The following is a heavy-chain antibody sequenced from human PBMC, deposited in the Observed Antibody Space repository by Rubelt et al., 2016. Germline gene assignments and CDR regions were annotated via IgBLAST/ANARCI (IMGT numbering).Heavy chain of an antibody. CDR1: GFSFSSYA. D-gene: IGHD3-22*01. Sequence: VQLVESGGGVVQPGRSLRLSCAASGFSFSSYAMSWVRQAPGKGLEWVSAISGSGGSTYYEDSVKGRFTISRDNSKNSLHLQMTSLRAEDTAVYYLANEQSRMMIVVVTVYWGQGTLVTVSS. CDR3: ANEQSRMMIVVVTVY. CDR2: ISGSGGST. V-gene: IGHV3-23*04. J-gene: IGHJ4*02.